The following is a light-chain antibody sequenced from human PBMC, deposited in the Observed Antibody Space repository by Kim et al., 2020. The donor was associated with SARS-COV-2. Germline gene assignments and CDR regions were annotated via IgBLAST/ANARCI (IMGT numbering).Light chain of an antibody. J-gene: IGLJ1*01. CDR2: RNK. V-gene: IGLV1-47*01. CDR3: AAWDDSLSGYV. Sequence: GQKVTNECSGSNCNIGTYYADWYQKRTGTAPKLLIFRNKQRPSGVPNLFSGSKSGTSASLAISALRSKDEADYYCAAWDDSLSGYVFGTGTKVTVL. CDR1: NCNIGTYY.